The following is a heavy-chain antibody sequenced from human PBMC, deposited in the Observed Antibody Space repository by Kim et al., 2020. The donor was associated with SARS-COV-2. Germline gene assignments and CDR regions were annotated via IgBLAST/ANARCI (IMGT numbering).Heavy chain of an antibody. J-gene: IGHJ4*02. V-gene: IGHV3-21*01. Sequence: GGSLRLSCAASGFTFSSYSMNWVRQAPGKGLEWVSSISSSSSYIYYADSVKGRFTISRDNAKNSLYLQMNSLRAEDTAVYYCARARAATVTTFHYWGQGTLVTVSS. D-gene: IGHD4-17*01. CDR2: ISSSSSYI. CDR3: ARARAATVTTFHY. CDR1: GFTFSSYS.